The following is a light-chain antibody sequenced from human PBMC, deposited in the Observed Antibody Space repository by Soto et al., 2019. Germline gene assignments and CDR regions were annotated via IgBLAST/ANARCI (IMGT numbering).Light chain of an antibody. V-gene: IGKV3-11*01. CDR3: QQRSSGWT. CDR2: DAS. CDR1: QSVRSY. J-gene: IGKJ1*01. Sequence: NVLTQSPATLSLSPGDRATLSCRASQSVRSYLAWYQQKPGQAPRLLISDASNRATGVPARFSGSGSGTDFTLTISSLEPEDFAVYYCQQRSSGWTFGPGTKVEI.